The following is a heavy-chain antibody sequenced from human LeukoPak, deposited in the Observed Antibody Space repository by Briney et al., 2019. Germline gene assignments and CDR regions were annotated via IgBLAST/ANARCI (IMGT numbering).Heavy chain of an antibody. CDR3: TRRRDIAVAGDFDY. D-gene: IGHD6-19*01. CDR1: GFTFSSYW. CDR2: IRSKANSYAT. V-gene: IGHV3-73*01. J-gene: IGHJ4*02. Sequence: PGGSLRLSCAASGFTFSSYWMSWVRQAPGKGLEWVGRIRSKANSYATAYAASVKGRFTISRDDSKNTAYLQMNSLKTEDTAVYYCTRRRDIAVAGDFDYWGQGTLVTVSS.